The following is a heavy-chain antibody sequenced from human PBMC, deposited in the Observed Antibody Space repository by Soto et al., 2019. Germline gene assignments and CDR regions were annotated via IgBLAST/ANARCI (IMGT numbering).Heavy chain of an antibody. D-gene: IGHD4-17*01. CDR1: TGSMRTYY. CDR2: ISHTGRT. V-gene: IGHV4-59*01. Sequence: SETLSLTCSVSTGSMRTYYWTWIRQSPGKGLEWIGQISHTGRTKYNPSLESRVTISVDTSRKQFSLKLTSVTAADTALYYCARDDTTGLFDFWGQGTLVTVSS. J-gene: IGHJ4*02. CDR3: ARDDTTGLFDF.